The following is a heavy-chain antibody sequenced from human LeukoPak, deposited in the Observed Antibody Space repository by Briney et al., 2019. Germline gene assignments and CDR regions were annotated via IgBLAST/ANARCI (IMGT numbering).Heavy chain of an antibody. V-gene: IGHV3-30*18. CDR1: GFTFSSYG. CDR3: AKDPSRKEWELLSVSLYYFDY. CDR2: ISYDRSNK. Sequence: GGSLRLSCAASGFTFSSYGMHWVRQAPGKGLEWVAVISYDRSNKYYADSVKGRFTISRDNSKNTLYLQMNSLRAEDTAVYYCAKDPSRKEWELLSVSLYYFDYWGQGTLVTVSS. D-gene: IGHD1-26*01. J-gene: IGHJ4*02.